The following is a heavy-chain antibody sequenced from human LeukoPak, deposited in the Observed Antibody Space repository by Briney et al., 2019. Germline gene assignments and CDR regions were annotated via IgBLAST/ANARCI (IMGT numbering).Heavy chain of an antibody. CDR2: IYYSGST. Sequence: PSETLSLTCAVYGGSFSGYYWTWIRQPPGKGLEWIGYIYYSGSTNYNPSLKSRVTMSVDTSKNQFSLKLSSVTAADTAVYYCARGALGSGSYYKGPFDYWGQGTLVTVSS. D-gene: IGHD3-10*01. CDR3: ARGALGSGSYYKGPFDY. V-gene: IGHV4-59*01. CDR1: GGSFSGYY. J-gene: IGHJ4*02.